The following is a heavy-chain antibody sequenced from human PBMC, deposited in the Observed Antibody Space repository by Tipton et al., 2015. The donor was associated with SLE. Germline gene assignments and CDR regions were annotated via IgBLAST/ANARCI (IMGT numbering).Heavy chain of an antibody. D-gene: IGHD2-21*02. CDR1: AASLTKSY. CDR3: ARRRGSANWYSRYGMDV. CDR2: IYTSGST. J-gene: IGHJ6*02. Sequence: TLSLTCTVSAASLTKSYWSWIRQPAGKGLEWIGRIYTSGSTNYNPSLMSRVTMSVDTSKNQFSLKLNSVTAADTAVYYCARRRGSANWYSRYGMDVWGQGTTVTVSS. V-gene: IGHV4-4*07.